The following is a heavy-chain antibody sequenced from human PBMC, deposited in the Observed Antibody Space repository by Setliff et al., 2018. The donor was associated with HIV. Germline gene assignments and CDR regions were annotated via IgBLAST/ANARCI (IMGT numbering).Heavy chain of an antibody. V-gene: IGHV4-61*02. Sequence: SETLSLTCTVSGGSISSDSYSWTWIRQPAGEGLEWIGRIHTSGSTNYNPSLKSRVTISVDTSKNQFSLNLRSVTAADTAVYYCARTKGWLQFFDHWGQGTLVTVS. D-gene: IGHD5-12*01. CDR2: IHTSGST. J-gene: IGHJ5*02. CDR1: GGSISSDSYS. CDR3: ARTKGWLQFFDH.